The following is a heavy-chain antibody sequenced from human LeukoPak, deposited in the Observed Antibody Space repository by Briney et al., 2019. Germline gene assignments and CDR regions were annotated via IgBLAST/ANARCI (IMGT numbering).Heavy chain of an antibody. CDR2: IKSKTDGGTT. CDR1: GFIFSNAW. Sequence: PGGSLRLSCAASGFIFSNAWTNWVRQAPGKGLEWVGRIKSKTDGGTTDYAAPVKGRFTISRDDSKTTLYVYMNSLKTEDTAVYYCAKHKEDYGDSCLDDSWGQGTLVTVSS. CDR3: AKHKEDYGDSCLDDS. J-gene: IGHJ5*01. V-gene: IGHV3-15*07. D-gene: IGHD4-17*01.